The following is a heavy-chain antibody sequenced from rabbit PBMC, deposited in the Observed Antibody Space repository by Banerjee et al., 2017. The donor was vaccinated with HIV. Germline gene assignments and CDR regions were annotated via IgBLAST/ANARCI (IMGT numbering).Heavy chain of an antibody. CDR1: GFSFNNNYV. V-gene: IGHV1S45*01. CDR3: ARDSGSGWYLDRLDL. CDR2: INSNTGNT. D-gene: IGHD1-1*01. Sequence: QEQLEESGGDLVKPEGSLTLTCTASGFSFNNNYVMCWVRQAPGKGLEWIACINSNTGNTVYASWAKGPFTISSDNAQNTLDLQMNSLTAADTATYFCARDSGSGWYLDRLDLWGPGTLVTVS. J-gene: IGHJ3*01.